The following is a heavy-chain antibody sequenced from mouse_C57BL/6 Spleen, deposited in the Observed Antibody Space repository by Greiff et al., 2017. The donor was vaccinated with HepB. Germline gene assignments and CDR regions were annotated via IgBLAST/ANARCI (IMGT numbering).Heavy chain of an antibody. J-gene: IGHJ1*03. Sequence: VQLQQPGAELVKPGSSVKLSCKASGYTFTSYWMHWVKQRPIQGLEWIGNIDPSDSETHYNQKFKVKATLTVDKSSSTAYMQLSSLTAEDSAVYYCSSPGSSYGYFDVWGTGTTVTVSS. D-gene: IGHD1-1*01. CDR2: IDPSDSET. CDR1: GYTFTSYW. V-gene: IGHV1-52*01. CDR3: SSPGSSYGYFDV.